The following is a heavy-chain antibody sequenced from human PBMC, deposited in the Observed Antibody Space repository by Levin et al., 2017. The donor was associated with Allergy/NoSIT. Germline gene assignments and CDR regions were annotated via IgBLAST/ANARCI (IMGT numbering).Heavy chain of an antibody. CDR2: IWYDGSNK. Sequence: GGSLRLSCAASGFTFSSYGMHWVRQAPGKGLEWVAVIWYDGSNKYYADSVKGRFTISRDNSKNTLYLQMNSLRAEDTAVYYCARGGYSGYEYDAFDIWGQGTMVTVSS. V-gene: IGHV3-33*01. D-gene: IGHD5-12*01. CDR1: GFTFSSYG. CDR3: ARGGYSGYEYDAFDI. J-gene: IGHJ3*02.